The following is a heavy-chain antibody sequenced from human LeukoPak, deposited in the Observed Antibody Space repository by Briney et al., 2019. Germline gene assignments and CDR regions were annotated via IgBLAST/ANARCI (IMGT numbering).Heavy chain of an antibody. CDR1: GYTFTSYY. CDR3: ARGDVSIPSGSYYWLGYYYYGMDV. Sequence: GASVKVSCKASGYTFTSYYMHWVRQAPGQGLEWMGIINPSGGSTSYAQKFQGRVTMTRDMSTSTVYMELSSLRAEDTAVYYCARGDVSIPSGSYYWLGYYYYGMDVWGQGTTVTVSS. V-gene: IGHV1-46*01. CDR2: INPSGGST. D-gene: IGHD3-10*01. J-gene: IGHJ6*02.